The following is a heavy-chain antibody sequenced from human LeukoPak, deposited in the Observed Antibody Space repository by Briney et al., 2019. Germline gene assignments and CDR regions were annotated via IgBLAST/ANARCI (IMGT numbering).Heavy chain of an antibody. Sequence: GASVTVSCKASGYTFTGYYLHWVRQAPGQGLEWMGRINHKGGGTNYSQKFEDRVTMTRNTSISTAYMELSRLRSDDTTMYYCARDGSPFYESSGYYYEVYWGQGTLVTVSS. CDR2: INHKGGGT. CDR1: GYTFTGYY. D-gene: IGHD3-22*01. CDR3: ARDGSPFYESSGYYYEVY. V-gene: IGHV1-2*06. J-gene: IGHJ4*02.